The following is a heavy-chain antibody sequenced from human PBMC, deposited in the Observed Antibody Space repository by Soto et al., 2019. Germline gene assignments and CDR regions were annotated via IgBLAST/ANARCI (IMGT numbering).Heavy chain of an antibody. CDR2: ISSSSSYI. V-gene: IGHV3-21*01. CDR3: AREDGGYYYMDV. Sequence: PGGSLRLSCAASGFTLSSYSMNWVRQAPGKGLEWVSSISSSSSYIYYADSVKGRFTISRDNAKNSLYLQMNSLRAEDTAVYYCAREDGGYYYMDVWGKGTTVTVSS. CDR1: GFTLSSYS. J-gene: IGHJ6*03. D-gene: IGHD3-16*01.